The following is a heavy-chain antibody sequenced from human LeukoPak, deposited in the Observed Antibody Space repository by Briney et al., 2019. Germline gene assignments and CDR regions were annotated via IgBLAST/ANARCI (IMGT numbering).Heavy chain of an antibody. D-gene: IGHD2-2*01. CDR3: ARDSVVPAATSFDY. J-gene: IGHJ4*02. CDR2: IYYSGSI. Sequence: PSETLSLTCTVSGASISSTFYYWGWIRQPPGKGLEWIGNIYYSGSIFYNPSLKSRVTISVDTSKNQFSLKLSSVTAADTAVYYCARDSVVPAATSFDYWGQGTLVTVSS. CDR1: GASISSTFYY. V-gene: IGHV4-39*07.